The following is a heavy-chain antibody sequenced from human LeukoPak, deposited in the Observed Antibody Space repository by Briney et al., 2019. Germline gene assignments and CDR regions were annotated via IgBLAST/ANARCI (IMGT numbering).Heavy chain of an antibody. CDR1: GFIFSNHA. CDR2: ITAAGGST. Sequence: PGGSLRLSCAASGFIFSNHAMGWVRQAPGKGLEWVSSITAAGGSTYYSGSVKGRFTISRDNSKNSLYLQMNSLRVEDTAVFYCAKVAKYYYGSETYYFFEHWGQGTPVTASS. D-gene: IGHD3-10*01. CDR3: AKVAKYYYGSETYYFFEH. J-gene: IGHJ4*02. V-gene: IGHV3-23*01.